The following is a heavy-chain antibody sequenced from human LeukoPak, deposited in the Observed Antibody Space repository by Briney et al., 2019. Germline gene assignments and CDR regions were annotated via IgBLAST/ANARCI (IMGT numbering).Heavy chain of an antibody. D-gene: IGHD4-23*01. CDR2: ISSSSSYI. Sequence: GGSLRLSCAASGFTFSSYSMNWVRQAPGKGLEWVSSISSSSSYIYYADSVKGRFTISRDNAKNSLYLQMNSLRAEDTAVYYCARADYGGNLFFDYWGQGALVTVSS. CDR3: ARADYGGNLFFDY. J-gene: IGHJ4*02. V-gene: IGHV3-21*01. CDR1: GFTFSSYS.